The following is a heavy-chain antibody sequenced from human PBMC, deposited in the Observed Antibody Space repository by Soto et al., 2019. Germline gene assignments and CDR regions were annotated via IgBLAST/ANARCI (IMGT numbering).Heavy chain of an antibody. D-gene: IGHD3-22*01. V-gene: IGHV3-30*18. CDR1: GFTCSSYG. J-gene: IGHJ1*01. Sequence: QVQLVESGGGVVQPGRSLRLSCAASGFTCSSYGMHWVRQAPGKGLEWVAVISYDGSNKYYADSVKGRFTISRDNSKNTLYLQMNSLRAEDTAVYYCAKAPTYYYDSSGYYYFQHWGQGTLVTVSS. CDR3: AKAPTYYYDSSGYYYFQH. CDR2: ISYDGSNK.